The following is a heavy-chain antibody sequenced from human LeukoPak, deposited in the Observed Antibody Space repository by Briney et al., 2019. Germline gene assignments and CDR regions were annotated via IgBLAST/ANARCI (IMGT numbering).Heavy chain of an antibody. D-gene: IGHD2-2*01. Sequence: SETLSLTCSVSGGSISRSSYYWTWIRQSPGRGLEWIGNTYYSGSTYYNPSLKSRVTISVDTSKNQFSLKLSSVTAADTAVYWGIVVVPAASRWYYFDYWGQGTLVTVSS. J-gene: IGHJ4*02. CDR1: GGSISRSSYY. CDR3: IVVVPAASRWYYFDY. V-gene: IGHV4-39*01. CDR2: TYYSGST.